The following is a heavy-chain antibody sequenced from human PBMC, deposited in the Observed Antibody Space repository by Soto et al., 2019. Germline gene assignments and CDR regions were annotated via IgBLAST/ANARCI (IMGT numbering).Heavy chain of an antibody. CDR1: GGSISSGGYS. D-gene: IGHD1-26*01. J-gene: IGHJ5*02. CDR2: IYHSGST. CDR3: ARGSWAGRGYNWCAA. Sequence: SETLSLTCAVSGGSISSGGYSWSWIWQPPGKGLEWIGYIYHSGSTYYNPSLKSRVTISVDRSKNQFSLKLSSVTAADTAVYYCARGSWAGRGYNWCAAWGQGTLVTISS. V-gene: IGHV4-30-2*01.